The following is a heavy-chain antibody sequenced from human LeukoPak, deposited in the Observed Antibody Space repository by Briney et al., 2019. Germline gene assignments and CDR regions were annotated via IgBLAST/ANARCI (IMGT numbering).Heavy chain of an antibody. CDR2: INPDTGGT. J-gene: IGHJ4*02. D-gene: IGHD5-18*01. CDR1: EYTFTAYY. V-gene: IGHV1-2*02. Sequence: ASVKVSCKASEYTFTAYYMHWVRQAPGQGLEWMGWINPDTGGTNYAQKFQGRVTMTRDTSISTAYMDLSRLRSDDTAVYYCAREDTAMVGVFDYWGQGPLVTVSS. CDR3: AREDTAMVGVFDY.